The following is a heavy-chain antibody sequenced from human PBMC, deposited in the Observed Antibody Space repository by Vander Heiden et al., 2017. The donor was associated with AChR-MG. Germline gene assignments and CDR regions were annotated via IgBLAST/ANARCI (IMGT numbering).Heavy chain of an antibody. D-gene: IGHD2-21*02. J-gene: IGHJ4*02. CDR2: IWYDGSNK. Sequence: QVQLVESGGGVVQPGRSLRPSWAASGFTFSSYGMHWVRQGPGKGLEWVAVIWYDGSNKYYADSVKGRFTISRDNSKNTLYLQMNSLRAEDTAVYYCARDRCGGDCYIPDYWGQGTLVTVSS. V-gene: IGHV3-33*01. CDR3: ARDRCGGDCYIPDY. CDR1: GFTFSSYG.